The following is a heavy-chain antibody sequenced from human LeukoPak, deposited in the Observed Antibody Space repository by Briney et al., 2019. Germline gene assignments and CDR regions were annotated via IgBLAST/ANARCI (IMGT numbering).Heavy chain of an antibody. CDR2: IYYSGST. Sequence: PSETLSLTCTVSGGSISSSSYYWGWIRQPPGRGLEWIGSIYYSGSTYYNPSLKSRVTISVDTSKNQFSLKLSSVTAADTAVYYCARHSSSWYFNYWGQGTLVTLSS. D-gene: IGHD6-13*01. J-gene: IGHJ4*02. CDR1: GGSISSSSYY. V-gene: IGHV4-39*01. CDR3: ARHSSSWYFNY.